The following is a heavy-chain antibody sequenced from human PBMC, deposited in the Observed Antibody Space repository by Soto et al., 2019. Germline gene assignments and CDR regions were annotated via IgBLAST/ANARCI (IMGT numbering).Heavy chain of an antibody. D-gene: IGHD3-3*01. CDR1: GYTFTSYG. J-gene: IGHJ6*02. Sequence: ASVKVSCKASGYTFTSYGISWVRQAPGQGLEWMGWISAYNGNTNYAQKLQGRVTMTTDTSTSTAYTELRSLRSDDTAVYYCARAIFTIFGVVTPWDYYYGMDVWGQGTTVTVSS. CDR3: ARAIFTIFGVVTPWDYYYGMDV. CDR2: ISAYNGNT. V-gene: IGHV1-18*01.